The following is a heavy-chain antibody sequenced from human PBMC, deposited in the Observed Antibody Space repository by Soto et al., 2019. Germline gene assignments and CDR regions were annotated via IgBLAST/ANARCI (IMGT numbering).Heavy chain of an antibody. J-gene: IGHJ6*02. V-gene: IGHV3-30-3*01. CDR1: GFTFSSYA. D-gene: IGHD1-1*01. CDR3: ARDRLRYTWNDLPYYYYGMDV. CDR2: ISYDGSNK. Sequence: QVQLVESGGGVVQPGRSLRLSCAASGFTFSSYAMHWVRQAPGKGLEWVAVISYDGSNKYYADSVKGRFTISRDNSKKTLYLQMNSLRAEDTAVYYCARDRLRYTWNDLPYYYYGMDVWGQGTTVTVSS.